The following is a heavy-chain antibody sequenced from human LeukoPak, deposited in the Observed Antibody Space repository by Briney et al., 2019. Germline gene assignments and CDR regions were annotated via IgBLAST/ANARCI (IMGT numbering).Heavy chain of an antibody. D-gene: IGHD1-26*01. CDR1: GYTFTSYG. CDR2: ISAYNGNT. CDR3: ASDFPTEYALVGATMDNAFDI. Sequence: VASVTVSCKASGYTFTSYGISWVRQAPGQGLEWMGWISAYNGNTNYAQKLQGRVTMTTDTSTSTAYMELRSLRSDDTAVYYCASDFPTEYALVGATMDNAFDIWGQGTMVTVSS. J-gene: IGHJ3*02. V-gene: IGHV1-18*01.